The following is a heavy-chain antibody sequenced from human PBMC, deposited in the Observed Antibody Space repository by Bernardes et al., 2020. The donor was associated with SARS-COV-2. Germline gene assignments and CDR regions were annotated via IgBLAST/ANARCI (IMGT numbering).Heavy chain of an antibody. CDR1: GFTFRSSD. V-gene: IGHV3-48*03. CDR3: VRDRQQLANKIYYSILDV. CDR2: ISSGGGII. J-gene: IGHJ6*04. D-gene: IGHD6-13*01. Sequence: GSLRLSCEASGFTFRSSDMNWVRQAPGKGLEWVSYISSGGGIIYYADSVKGRFTISRDNANNSVHLQMNSLRAEDTAVYYCVRDRQQLANKIYYSILDVWGKGTTVTVSS.